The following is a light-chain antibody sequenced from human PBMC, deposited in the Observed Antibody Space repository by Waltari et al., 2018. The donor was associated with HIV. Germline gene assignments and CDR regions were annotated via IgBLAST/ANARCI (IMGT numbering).Light chain of an antibody. V-gene: IGLV2-14*01. CDR3: SSYTSSSTPHV. CDR1: SSHVCGYNY. J-gene: IGLJ1*01. Sequence: QSAVTTPASVSGSPGQSLTIPCTGNSSHVCGYNYVTWYQQHPGNAPKLIIYEDSNRPSGVSKRFSGSKSGNTASLTISGLQAEDEADYYCSSYTSSSTPHVFGTGTKVTVL. CDR2: EDS.